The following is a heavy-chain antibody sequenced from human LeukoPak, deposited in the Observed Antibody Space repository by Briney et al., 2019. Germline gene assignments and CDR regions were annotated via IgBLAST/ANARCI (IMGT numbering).Heavy chain of an antibody. D-gene: IGHD2-8*01. CDR3: ASGSFCTNGVCYKGFDY. CDR2: IKSDGSTT. V-gene: IGHV3-74*01. J-gene: IGHJ4*02. CDR1: GFTFSTSW. Sequence: PGGSLRLSCAASGFTFSTSWMHWVRQAPGKGLVWFSRIKSDGSTTTYADSVKGRFTISRDNAKNTLFLQMNSLRAEDTAVYYCASGSFCTNGVCYKGFDYWGQGTLVSVSS.